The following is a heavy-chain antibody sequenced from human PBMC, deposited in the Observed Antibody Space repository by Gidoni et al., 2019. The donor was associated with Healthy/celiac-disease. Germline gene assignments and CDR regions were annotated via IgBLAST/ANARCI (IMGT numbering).Heavy chain of an antibody. Sequence: EVQLVESGGGLVQPGGSLRLSCAASGFTFSSYEMNWVRQAPGKGLEWVSYISSSGSTIHYADSVKGRFTISRDNAKNSLYLQMNSLRAEDTAVYYCARGDYYDSSGYYPYWGQGTLVTVSS. D-gene: IGHD3-22*01. J-gene: IGHJ4*02. CDR1: GFTFSSYE. CDR2: ISSSGSTI. CDR3: ARGDYYDSSGYYPY. V-gene: IGHV3-48*03.